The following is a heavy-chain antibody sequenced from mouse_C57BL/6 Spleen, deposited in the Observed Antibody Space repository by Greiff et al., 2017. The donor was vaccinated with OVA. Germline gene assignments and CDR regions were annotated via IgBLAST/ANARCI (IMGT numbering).Heavy chain of an antibody. Sequence: EVKLVESGGGLVKPGGSLKLSCAASGFTFSSYAMSWVRQTPEKRLEWVATIRAGGSYTYYPDNVKGRFTISRDNAKNNLYLQMSHLKAEDTAMYYCARDTLLYWGQGTTLTVSS. CDR2: IRAGGSYT. CDR3: ARDTLLY. V-gene: IGHV5-4*01. CDR1: GFTFSSYA. J-gene: IGHJ2*01.